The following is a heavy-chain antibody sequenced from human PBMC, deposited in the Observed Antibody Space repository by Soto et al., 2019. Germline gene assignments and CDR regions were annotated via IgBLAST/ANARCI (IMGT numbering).Heavy chain of an antibody. CDR3: AKGWDSSSGGYYYGMDV. Sequence: GGSLRLSCAASGFTFDDYTMHWVRQAPGKGLEWVSLISWDGGSTYYADSVKGRFTISRDNSKNSLYLQMNSLRTEDTALYYCAKGWDSSSGGYYYGMDVWGQGTTVTVSS. CDR1: GFTFDDYT. D-gene: IGHD6-6*01. V-gene: IGHV3-43*01. J-gene: IGHJ6*02. CDR2: ISWDGGST.